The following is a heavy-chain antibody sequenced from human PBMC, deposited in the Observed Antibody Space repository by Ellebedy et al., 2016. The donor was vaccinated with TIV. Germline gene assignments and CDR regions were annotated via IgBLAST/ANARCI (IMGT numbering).Heavy chain of an antibody. CDR1: GYSFATYW. J-gene: IGHJ4*02. Sequence: GESLKISCKGSGYSFATYWIGWVRQMPGKALEWMGIIYPGDSDTRYSPSFQARVTISADKSISTAYLQWNSLTVSDTAMYYCARQQDDYVWGSYRLFDYWGQGTLVTVSS. D-gene: IGHD3-16*02. V-gene: IGHV5-51*01. CDR3: ARQQDDYVWGSYRLFDY. CDR2: IYPGDSDT.